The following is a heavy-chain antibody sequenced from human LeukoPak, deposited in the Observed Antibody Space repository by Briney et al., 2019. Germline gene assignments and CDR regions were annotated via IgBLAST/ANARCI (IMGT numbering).Heavy chain of an antibody. CDR1: GFTFSSYA. CDR3: VVQGWVFRAPTQYYFDY. J-gene: IGHJ4*02. D-gene: IGHD1-1*01. CDR2: ISSNGGSR. Sequence: GRCLRLSCSASGFTFSSYAMHWVRQAPGKGLEYVSAISSNGGSRYYADSVKGRFTISRDNSKNTLYLQMSSLRAEDTAVYYCVVQGWVFRAPTQYYFDYWGQGTLVTVSA. V-gene: IGHV3-64D*06.